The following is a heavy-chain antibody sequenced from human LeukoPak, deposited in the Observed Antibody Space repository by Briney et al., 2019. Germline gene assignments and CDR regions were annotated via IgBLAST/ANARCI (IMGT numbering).Heavy chain of an antibody. CDR1: GFTFSSYG. V-gene: IGHV3-33*06. Sequence: QPGGALRLSCAASGFTFSSYGMPRVRQAPGKGLEWVAVIWYDGSNKYYADSVKGRFTISRDNSKNTLYLQMNSLRAEDTAVYYCAKHESPYYDFWSGYYTGWTWFDPWGQGTLVTVSS. CDR3: AKHESPYYDFWSGYYTGWTWFDP. CDR2: IWYDGSNK. D-gene: IGHD3-3*01. J-gene: IGHJ5*02.